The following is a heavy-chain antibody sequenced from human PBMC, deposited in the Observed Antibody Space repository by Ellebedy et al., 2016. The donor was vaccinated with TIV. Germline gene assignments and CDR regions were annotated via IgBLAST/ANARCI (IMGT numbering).Heavy chain of an antibody. V-gene: IGHV3-7*03. Sequence: GESLKISCAASGFTFSSYWMSWVRQAPGKGLEWVANIKQDGSEKYYVDSVKGRFTISRDNAKNSLYLQMNSLRAEDTAVYYCARDGSEYYDSSGQEDYFDYWGQGTLVTVSS. CDR2: IKQDGSEK. D-gene: IGHD3-22*01. CDR3: ARDGSEYYDSSGQEDYFDY. J-gene: IGHJ4*02. CDR1: GFTFSSYW.